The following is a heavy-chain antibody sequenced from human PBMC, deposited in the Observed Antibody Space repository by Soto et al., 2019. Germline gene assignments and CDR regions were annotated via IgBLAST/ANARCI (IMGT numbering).Heavy chain of an antibody. D-gene: IGHD6-13*01. CDR2: ISGSGGST. V-gene: IGHV3-23*01. J-gene: IGHJ4*02. Sequence: WGSLRISCAASGFTFSSYAMNWVRQGPGKGLEWVSVISGSGGSTSYADSVKGRFTISRDNSKNTLYLQMSSLRTEDTAVYYCAKGYSSGWYYFDYWGQGTLVTVSS. CDR1: GFTFSSYA. CDR3: AKGYSSGWYYFDY.